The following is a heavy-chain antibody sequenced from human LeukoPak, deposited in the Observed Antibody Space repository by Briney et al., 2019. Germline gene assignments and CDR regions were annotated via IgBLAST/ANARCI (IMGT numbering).Heavy chain of an antibody. J-gene: IGHJ4*02. V-gene: IGHV3-23*01. Sequence: GGSLRLSRAASGFTFSSYWMSWVRQAPGKGLEWVSAISGSGGSAYYADSVKGRFTISRDKSKNTLYLQMSSLRAEDTAVYYCAREVEYSTSSCDYWGQGTLVTVSS. D-gene: IGHD6-6*01. CDR2: ISGSGGSA. CDR1: GFTFSSYW. CDR3: AREVEYSTSSCDY.